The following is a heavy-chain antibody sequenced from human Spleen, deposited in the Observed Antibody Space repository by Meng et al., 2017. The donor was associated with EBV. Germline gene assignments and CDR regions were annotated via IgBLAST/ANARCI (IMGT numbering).Heavy chain of an antibody. CDR2: TSSAGTTI. V-gene: IGHV3-11*01. Sequence: QVPLVESGVGFGKPGGSLRLSCAASGFNFNDYYMSWIRQSPGKGLEWLSYTSSAGTTIYYAESVKGRFTVSRDNAKNSLYLQMHSLRAEDTAVYYCARSYDSTGYTTSWGQGTLVTVSS. CDR1: GFNFNDYY. D-gene: IGHD3-22*01. J-gene: IGHJ5*02. CDR3: ARSYDSTGYTTS.